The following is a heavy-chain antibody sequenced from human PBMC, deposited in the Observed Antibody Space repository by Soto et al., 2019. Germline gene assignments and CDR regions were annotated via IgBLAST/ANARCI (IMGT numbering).Heavy chain of an antibody. J-gene: IGHJ4*02. CDR3: AREVTGVGYDY. CDR2: INPNSGGT. CDR1: GYTFTGYY. Sequence: VASVRVSCKASGYTFTGYYMHWVRQAPGQGLEWMGWINPNSGGTNYAQKFQGWVTMTRDTSISTAYMELSRLRSDDTAVYYCAREVTGVGYDYWGQGTLVTVSS. V-gene: IGHV1-2*04. D-gene: IGHD1-20*01.